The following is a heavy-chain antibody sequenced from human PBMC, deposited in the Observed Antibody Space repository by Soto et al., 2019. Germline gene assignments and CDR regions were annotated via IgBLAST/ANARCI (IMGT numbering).Heavy chain of an antibody. CDR1: GGSISSYY. J-gene: IGHJ5*02. CDR2: IYTSGST. CDR3: ARERDCSSTSCYGLNWCDP. D-gene: IGHD2-2*01. V-gene: IGHV4-4*07. Sequence: QVQLQESGPGLVKPSETLSLTCTVSGGSISSYYWSWIRQPAGKGLEWIGRIYTSGSTNYNPSLKSRVTMSVDTSKTQFSLKLSSVTAADTAVYYCARERDCSSTSCYGLNWCDPWGQGTLVTVSS.